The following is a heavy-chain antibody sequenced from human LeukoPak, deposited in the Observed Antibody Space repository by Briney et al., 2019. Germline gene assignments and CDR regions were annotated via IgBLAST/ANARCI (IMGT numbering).Heavy chain of an antibody. CDR1: GGSFSGYY. V-gene: IGHV4-59*01. CDR2: IYYSGST. D-gene: IGHD3-22*01. Sequence: SETLSLTCAVYGGSFSGYYWSWIRQPPGKGLEWIGYIYYSGSTNYNPSLKSRVTISVDTSKNQFSLKLSSVTAADTAVYYCARANGYYPKVFDYWGQGTLVTVSS. J-gene: IGHJ4*02. CDR3: ARANGYYPKVFDY.